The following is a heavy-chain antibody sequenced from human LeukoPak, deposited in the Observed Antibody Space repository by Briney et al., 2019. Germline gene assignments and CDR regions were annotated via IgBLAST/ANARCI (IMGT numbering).Heavy chain of an antibody. CDR3: ARGAGRAAVVTPPGY. J-gene: IGHJ4*02. D-gene: IGHD4-23*01. V-gene: IGHV3-11*04. CDR1: GFAFSDYS. Sequence: GGSLRLSCAASGFAFSDYSMGWIRQAPGKGLEWVSYISSSGTTIYYADSVKGRFTISRDNSKNTLYLQMNSLRAEDTAVYYCARGAGRAAVVTPPGYWGQGTLVTVSS. CDR2: ISSSGTTI.